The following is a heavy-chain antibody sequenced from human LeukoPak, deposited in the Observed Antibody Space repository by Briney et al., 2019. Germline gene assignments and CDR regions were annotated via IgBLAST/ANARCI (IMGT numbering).Heavy chain of an antibody. CDR2: ISYDGSHK. CDR3: ARRSAAVDY. Sequence: PGGSLRLSCAFSGFNFSSYAMHWVRQAPGKGLDWVAVISYDGSHKYYADSVKGRFTISRDNSKNTVYLQMNSLRTEDTAVYSCARRSAAVDYWGQGTPVTVSS. D-gene: IGHD6-13*01. V-gene: IGHV3-30-3*01. J-gene: IGHJ4*02. CDR1: GFNFSSYA.